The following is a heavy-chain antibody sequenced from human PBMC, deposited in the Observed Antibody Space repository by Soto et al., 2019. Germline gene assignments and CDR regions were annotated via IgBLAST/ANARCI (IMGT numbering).Heavy chain of an antibody. J-gene: IGHJ4*02. V-gene: IGHV4-34*01. CDR1: GGSFSGYH. CDR3: ARGLHQLPPGGY. CDR2: INHSGGT. D-gene: IGHD2-2*01. Sequence: KPAETLSLTGAVYGGSFSGYHWSWIRQPPGKGLEWIGQINHSGGTNYNPSLKSRVTISIDTSKNQFSLKLSSVTAADTAVYYCARGLHQLPPGGYWGQGTLVTVSS.